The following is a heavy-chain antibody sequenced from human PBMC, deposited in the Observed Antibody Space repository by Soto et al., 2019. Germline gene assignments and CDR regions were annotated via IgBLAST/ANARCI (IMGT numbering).Heavy chain of an antibody. D-gene: IGHD3-10*01. CDR1: GYTFNFYS. J-gene: IGHJ4*02. V-gene: IGHV1-69*04. CDR3: ATSYGSGYRAFDY. Sequence: VQLVQSGAEVKRPGSSEKVSCKASGYTFNFYSINWVRQAPGLGLEWMGRVNPIVSMSNYAQRFQGRVTMTADKSTSTAYMELSGLRSEDTAIYYCATSYGSGYRAFDYWGQGALVTVSS. CDR2: VNPIVSMS.